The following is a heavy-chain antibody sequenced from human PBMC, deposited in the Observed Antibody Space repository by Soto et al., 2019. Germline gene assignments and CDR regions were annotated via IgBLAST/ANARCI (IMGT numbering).Heavy chain of an antibody. J-gene: IGHJ3*02. CDR3: PRNAPDYDFWSGYYIRAFDI. V-gene: IGHV3-30-3*01. Sequence: QVQLVESGGGVVQPGRSLRLSCAASGFTFSSYAMHWVRQAPGKGLEWVAVISYDGSNKYYADSVKGRFTISRDNSKNTLYLQMNSLRAEDTAVYYCPRNAPDYDFWSGYYIRAFDIWGQGTMVTVSS. D-gene: IGHD3-3*01. CDR1: GFTFSSYA. CDR2: ISYDGSNK.